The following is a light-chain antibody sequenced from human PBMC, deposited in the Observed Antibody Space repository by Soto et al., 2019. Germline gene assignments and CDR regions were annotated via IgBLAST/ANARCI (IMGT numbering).Light chain of an antibody. CDR2: AAS. J-gene: IGKJ4*01. Sequence: AIQLTQSPSSLSASIGDRVTITCRASQGIGSDLAWFQQMPGKAPKLLIYAASTLAAGVPSRFSGSGYGTDFTLTINSLQPEDFATYFCHHFDTYPLTFGGGTKVGI. V-gene: IGKV1-13*02. CDR3: HHFDTYPLT. CDR1: QGIGSD.